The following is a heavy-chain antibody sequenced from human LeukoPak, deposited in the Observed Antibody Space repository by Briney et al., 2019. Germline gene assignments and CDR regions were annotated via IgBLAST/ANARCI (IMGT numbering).Heavy chain of an antibody. D-gene: IGHD4-17*01. V-gene: IGHV3-7*01. CDR1: GFIFSSRW. CDR3: ATLKDAVTTFDN. J-gene: IGHJ4*02. CDR2: INQGGNDK. Sequence: AGGSLRLSCAASGFIFSSRWMSWVRQAPGKGLEWVASINQGGNDKRHADSVKGRFTISRDNAKNSLSLQLNSPTAEDTAIYYCATLKDAVTTFDNWGQGTLVTVSS.